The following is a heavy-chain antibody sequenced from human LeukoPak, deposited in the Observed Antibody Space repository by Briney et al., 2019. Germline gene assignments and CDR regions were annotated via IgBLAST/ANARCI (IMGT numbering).Heavy chain of an antibody. CDR1: GFTFSDYY. V-gene: IGHV3-11*04. J-gene: IGHJ6*02. CDR2: ISSSGSTI. D-gene: IGHD6-13*01. CDR3: ARADSSSWYVEGNYGMDV. Sequence: PGGSLRLSCAASGFTFSDYYMSWIRQAPGKGLEWVSYISSSGSTIYYADSVKGRFTISRDNAKNSLYLQMNSLRAEDTAVYYCARADSSSWYVEGNYGMDVWGQGTTVTVSS.